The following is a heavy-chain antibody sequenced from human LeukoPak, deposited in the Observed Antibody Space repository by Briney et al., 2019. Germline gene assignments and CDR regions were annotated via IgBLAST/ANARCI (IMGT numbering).Heavy chain of an antibody. Sequence: PSETLSLTCTVSGGSISSSSYYWGWIRQPPGKGLEWIGSIYYSGSTYYNPSLKSRVTISVDTSKNQFSLKLSSVTAADTAVYYCARSGRGYSYGYFDYWGQGTLVTVSS. V-gene: IGHV4-39*07. CDR2: IYYSGST. CDR1: GGSISSSSYY. D-gene: IGHD5-18*01. CDR3: ARSGRGYSYGYFDY. J-gene: IGHJ4*02.